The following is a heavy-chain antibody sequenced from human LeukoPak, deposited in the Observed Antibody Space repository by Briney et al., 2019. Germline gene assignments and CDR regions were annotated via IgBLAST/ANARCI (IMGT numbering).Heavy chain of an antibody. Sequence: GESLKISCQGSGYRFTNYWIGWVRQMPGKGLGWMGIIYPGDSDTRYNPSFQGQVTISADKSISTAYLQWSSLKASDTAMYYCGRRGDYNSFDYWGQGTLVTVSS. CDR3: GRRGDYNSFDY. V-gene: IGHV5-51*01. CDR1: GYRFTNYW. J-gene: IGHJ4*02. CDR2: IYPGDSDT. D-gene: IGHD4-17*01.